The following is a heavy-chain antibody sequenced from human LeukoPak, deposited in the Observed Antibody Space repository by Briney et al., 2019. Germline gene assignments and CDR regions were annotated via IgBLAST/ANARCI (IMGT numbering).Heavy chain of an antibody. Sequence: GGSLRLSCAASGFTFSDYYMSWIRQAPGKGLEWVSYISSSGSTIYYADSVKGRFTISRDNSKNTLYLQMNSLRAEDTAVYYCAKVPDSSGYYYFDYWGQGTLVTVSS. V-gene: IGHV3-11*01. J-gene: IGHJ4*02. CDR1: GFTFSDYY. CDR2: ISSSGSTI. D-gene: IGHD3-22*01. CDR3: AKVPDSSGYYYFDY.